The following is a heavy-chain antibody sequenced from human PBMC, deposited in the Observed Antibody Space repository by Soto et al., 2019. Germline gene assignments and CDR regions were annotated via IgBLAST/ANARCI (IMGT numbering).Heavy chain of an antibody. CDR1: GFTFSSYG. D-gene: IGHD2-21*02. J-gene: IGHJ6*02. CDR3: ARSASYCGGDCNDDGMDV. CDR2: IWYDGSNK. V-gene: IGHV3-33*01. Sequence: QVQLVESGGGVVQPGRSLRLSCAASGFTFSSYGMHWVRQAPGKGLEWVAVIWYDGSNKYYADSVKGRFTISRDNSKNTLYLQMNSLRAEDTDVYYCARSASYCGGDCNDDGMDVWGQGTTVTVSS.